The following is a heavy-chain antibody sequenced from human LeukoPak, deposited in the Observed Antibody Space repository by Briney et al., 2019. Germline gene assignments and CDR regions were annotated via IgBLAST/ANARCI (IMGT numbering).Heavy chain of an antibody. CDR1: GFTFSSYA. D-gene: IGHD3-3*01. CDR3: AEDAEGDYDFWGATPITPGGFDY. V-gene: IGHV3-30-3*01. CDR2: ISYDGSNK. Sequence: PGGSLRLSCAASGFTFSSYAMHWVRQAPGKGLEWVAVISYDGSNKYYADSVKGRFTISRDNSKNTLYLQMNSLGAEDTAVYYWAEDAEGDYDFWGATPITPGGFDYWGQGTLVTVSS. J-gene: IGHJ4*02.